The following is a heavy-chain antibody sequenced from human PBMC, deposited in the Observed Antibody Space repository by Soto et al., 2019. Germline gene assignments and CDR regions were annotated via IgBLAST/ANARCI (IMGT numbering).Heavy chain of an antibody. D-gene: IGHD3-22*01. V-gene: IGHV4-59*08. CDR3: ARHSRDYYDSSGALDY. Sequence: SSETLPVTRTVSGGSISGYYWSWIRKPQGKGLEWIGYIYYSGSTNYNPSLKSRVTISVDTTKNQFSLKLSSVTAADTAVYYCARHSRDYYDSSGALDYWGQGTLVTVSS. CDR2: IYYSGST. J-gene: IGHJ4*02. CDR1: GGSISGYY.